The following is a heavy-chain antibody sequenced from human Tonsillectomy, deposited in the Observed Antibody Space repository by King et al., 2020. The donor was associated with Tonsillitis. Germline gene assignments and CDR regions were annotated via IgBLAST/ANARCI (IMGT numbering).Heavy chain of an antibody. CDR2: IYPGDSDT. CDR3: ARFLWFGEYRYGMDV. D-gene: IGHD3-10*01. V-gene: IGHV5-51*01. Sequence: QLVQSGAEVKKPGESLKISCKGSGYSFTSYWIGWVRQMPGKGLEWMGIIYPGDSDTRYSPSFQGQVTISADKSISTAYLQWSSLQASDHAMYYCARFLWFGEYRYGMDVWGQGTTVTVSS. J-gene: IGHJ6*02. CDR1: GYSFTSYW.